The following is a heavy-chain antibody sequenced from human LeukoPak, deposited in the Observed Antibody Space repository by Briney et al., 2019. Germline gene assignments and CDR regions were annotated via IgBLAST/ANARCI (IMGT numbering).Heavy chain of an antibody. CDR1: GYTFTSYD. V-gene: IGHV1-69*13. Sequence: SVKVSCKASGYTFTSYDINWVRQATGQGLEWMGGIIPIFGTANYAQKFQGRVTITADESTSTAYMELSSLRSEDTAVYYCARDRDLTYYYDSSGYYKTPGSLNYYYYGMDVWGQGTTVTVSS. J-gene: IGHJ6*02. CDR2: IIPIFGTA. CDR3: ARDRDLTYYYDSSGYYKTPGSLNYYYYGMDV. D-gene: IGHD3-22*01.